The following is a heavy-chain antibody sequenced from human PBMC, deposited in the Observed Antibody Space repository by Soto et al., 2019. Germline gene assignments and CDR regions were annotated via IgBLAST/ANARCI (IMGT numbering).Heavy chain of an antibody. CDR3: ARESHDILTGPPWVWYFDL. J-gene: IGHJ2*01. D-gene: IGHD3-9*01. Sequence: QVQLQQWGAGPLRPLETLSLTCGVSGGSFSGYYWAWIRQSPGKGLEWIGEINDRGSINYNPSLKSRVSISVATSKNHYSLNLRSVTAADTAVYYCARESHDILTGPPWVWYFDLWDRGTLVTVSS. CDR2: INDRGSI. V-gene: IGHV4-34*01. CDR1: GGSFSGYY.